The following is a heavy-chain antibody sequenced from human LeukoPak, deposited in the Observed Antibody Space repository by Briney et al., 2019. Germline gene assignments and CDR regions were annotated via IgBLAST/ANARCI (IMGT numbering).Heavy chain of an antibody. CDR3: AKDRQWLVLDLFDY. J-gene: IGHJ4*02. CDR1: GFTFSSYG. V-gene: IGHV3-33*06. D-gene: IGHD6-19*01. CDR2: IWYDGSNK. Sequence: PGGSRRLSCAASGFTFSSYGMHWLRQAPGKGLEWVAVIWYDGSNKYYADSVKGRFTISRDNSKNTLYLQMNSLRAEDTAVYYCAKDRQWLVLDLFDYWGQGTLVTVSS.